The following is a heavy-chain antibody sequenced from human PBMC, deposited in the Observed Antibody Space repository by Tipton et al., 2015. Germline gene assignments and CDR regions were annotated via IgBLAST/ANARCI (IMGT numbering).Heavy chain of an antibody. D-gene: IGHD4-23*01. V-gene: IGHV4-59*01. CDR1: SDSINKYY. CDR2: IQYSGST. CDR3: ARARGRHGGLFDS. J-gene: IGHJ4*02. Sequence: TLSLTCTVSSDSINKYYWSWIRQPPGKELEWIGYIQYSGSTNYNPSLKSRVTTSVDTSKTQFSLKMSSVTASDTAVYYCARARGRHGGLFDSWGQGILVTVSS.